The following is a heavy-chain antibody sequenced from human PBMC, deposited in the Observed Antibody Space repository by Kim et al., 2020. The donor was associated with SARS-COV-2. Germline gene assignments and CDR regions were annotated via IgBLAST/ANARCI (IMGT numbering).Heavy chain of an antibody. CDR1: GFTFSNSG. CDR2: SGVSGST. J-gene: IGHJ4*02. V-gene: IGHV3-23*01. D-gene: IGHD6-13*01. CDR3: AKERVGSSWGSYHEC. Sequence: GGSLRLSCTASGFTFSNSGMAWVRQAPGKGKEWVSASGVSGSTFYPDSVKGRFIISRDNSENTLYLQMNSLRAEDTAIYYCAKERVGSSWGSYHECWGQGTLVTVSS.